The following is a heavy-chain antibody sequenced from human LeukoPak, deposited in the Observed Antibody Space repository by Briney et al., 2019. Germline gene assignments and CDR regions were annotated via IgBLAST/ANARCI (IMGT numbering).Heavy chain of an antibody. CDR1: GFTFSSYS. D-gene: IGHD3-10*01. CDR2: IFSGGTI. J-gene: IGHJ3*02. Sequence: GGSLRLSCAASGFTFSSYSMNWVRQAPGKGLEWVSVIFSGGTIAYADSVKGRFIISRDNSRNTVSLQMNSLRVDDTAVYYCARGGITLVRRIMRSFAFDIWGQGTLVTVSS. V-gene: IGHV3-53*01. CDR3: ARGGITLVRRIMRSFAFDI.